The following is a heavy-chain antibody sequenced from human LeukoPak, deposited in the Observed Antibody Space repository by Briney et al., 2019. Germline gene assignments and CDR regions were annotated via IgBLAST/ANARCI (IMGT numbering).Heavy chain of an antibody. D-gene: IGHD2-2*01. CDR1: GFTFSSYA. V-gene: IGHV3-30-3*01. Sequence: GRSLRLSCAASGFTFSSYAMHWVRQAPGKGLEWVAVISYDGSNKYYADSVKGRFTISRDNSKNTLYLQMNSLRAEDTAVYYCASTNAFDYWGQGTLVTVSS. J-gene: IGHJ4*02. CDR3: ASTNAFDY. CDR2: ISYDGSNK.